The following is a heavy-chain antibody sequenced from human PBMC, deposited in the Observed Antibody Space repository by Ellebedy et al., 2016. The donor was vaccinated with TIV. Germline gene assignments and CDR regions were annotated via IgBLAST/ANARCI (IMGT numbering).Heavy chain of an antibody. CDR3: ARFSTSGWYMDV. D-gene: IGHD6-13*01. Sequence: SETLSLTXSVSGASITVDHWLSWVRQPPGKRLEWIGEMYHSGSSNYSPSLKSRATISLDKSNNTFSLKLTSVTAADTAIYYCARFSTSGWYMDVWGQGTTVTVSS. J-gene: IGHJ6*02. V-gene: IGHV4-4*02. CDR2: MYHSGSS. CDR1: GASITVDHW.